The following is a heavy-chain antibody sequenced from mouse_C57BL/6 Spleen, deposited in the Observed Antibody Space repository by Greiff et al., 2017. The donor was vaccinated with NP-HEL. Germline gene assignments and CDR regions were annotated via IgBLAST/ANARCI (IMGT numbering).Heavy chain of an antibody. CDR2: ISSGGSYT. Sequence: EVMLVESGGDLVKPGGSLKLSCAASGFTFSSYGMSWVRQTPDKRLEWVATISSGGSYTYYPDSVKGRFTISRDNAKNTLYLQMSSLKSEDTAMYYCARDYLYYYAMDYWGQGTSVTVSS. V-gene: IGHV5-6*01. J-gene: IGHJ4*01. CDR1: GFTFSSYG. CDR3: ARDYLYYYAMDY. D-gene: IGHD2-4*01.